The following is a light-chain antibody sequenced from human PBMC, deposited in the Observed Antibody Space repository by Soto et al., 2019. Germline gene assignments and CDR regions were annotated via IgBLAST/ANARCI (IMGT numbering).Light chain of an antibody. Sequence: EIVLTQSPGPLSLSPGERVTLPCRASQSVSASYLVWYQQKPGQAPRLLIYGASNRATGIPDRFSGSGSGTDFTLTISRLEPEDFAVYYCHQYESSLWTFGRGTKVDIK. CDR3: HQYESSLWT. CDR1: QSVSASY. CDR2: GAS. J-gene: IGKJ1*01. V-gene: IGKV3-20*01.